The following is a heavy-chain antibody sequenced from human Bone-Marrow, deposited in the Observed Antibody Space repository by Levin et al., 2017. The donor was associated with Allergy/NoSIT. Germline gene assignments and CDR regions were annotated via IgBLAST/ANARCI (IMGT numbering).Heavy chain of an antibody. Sequence: ASVKVSCVGSGFTFETFSMNWVRQSPSKGLEWVTSISRDGRVIYDADSVKGRFTISRDNAKNSVYLQMNSLRPEEAAVYYCARSQSITGTEDLKLMDVWGQGTTVTVSS. J-gene: IGHJ6*02. CDR1: GFTFETFS. V-gene: IGHV3-21*06. CDR3: ARSQSITGTEDLKLMDV. CDR2: ISRDGRVI. D-gene: IGHD1/OR15-1a*01.